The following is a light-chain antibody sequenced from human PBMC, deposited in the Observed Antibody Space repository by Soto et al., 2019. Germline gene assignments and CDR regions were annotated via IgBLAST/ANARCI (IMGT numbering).Light chain of an antibody. Sequence: DIQMTQSPSTLSASIGDRVTITCRASQSIDSWLAWYQQKPGKGPKLLIYKGSSLQTGVPSRFSGSGSGTEFTLSICSLQADDFATYYCQHYNSYSRTFGQGTNVEVK. CDR3: QHYNSYSRT. CDR2: KGS. V-gene: IGKV1-5*03. J-gene: IGKJ1*01. CDR1: QSIDSW.